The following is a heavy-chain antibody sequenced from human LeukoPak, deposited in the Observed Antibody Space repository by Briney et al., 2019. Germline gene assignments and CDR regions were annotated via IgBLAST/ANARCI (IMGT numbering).Heavy chain of an antibody. D-gene: IGHD1-26*01. Sequence: KSSETLSLTCTASGGSISSHYWSWIRQPPGKGLEWIGYIYYSGSTNYNPSLKSRVTISVDTSKNQFSLKLSSVTAADTAVYYCARNSGSYLFDYWGQGTLVTVSS. CDR3: ARNSGSYLFDY. J-gene: IGHJ4*02. V-gene: IGHV4-59*11. CDR1: GGSISSHY. CDR2: IYYSGST.